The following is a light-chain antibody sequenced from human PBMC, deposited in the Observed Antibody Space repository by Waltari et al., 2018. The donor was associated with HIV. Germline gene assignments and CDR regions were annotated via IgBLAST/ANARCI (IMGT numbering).Light chain of an antibody. CDR2: EVN. J-gene: IGLJ3*02. V-gene: IGLV2-23*02. CDR3: CSFARSSTWV. CDR1: SSNIGSYNL. Sequence: QSALTQPASVSGSPGQSITISCTGTSSNIGSYNLVSWYQQHTGKAPKLMVYEVNKRPSGISNRFSCSKSGNTASLTISGLQAEDEADYYCCSFARSSTWVFGGGTKLSVL.